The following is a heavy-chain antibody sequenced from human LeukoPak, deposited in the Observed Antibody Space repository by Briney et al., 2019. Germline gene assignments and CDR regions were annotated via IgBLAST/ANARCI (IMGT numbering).Heavy chain of an antibody. Sequence: GGSLRLSCAASGFTFSSYSMTWVRQAPGKGLEWVSFISGSSTYINYADAVKGRFTISRDNAKNSLYLQMNSLRAEDTAVYYCARASLAYFDSWGQGTLVTVSS. V-gene: IGHV3-21*01. CDR3: ARASLAYFDS. J-gene: IGHJ4*02. CDR1: GFTFSSYS. CDR2: ISGSSTYI.